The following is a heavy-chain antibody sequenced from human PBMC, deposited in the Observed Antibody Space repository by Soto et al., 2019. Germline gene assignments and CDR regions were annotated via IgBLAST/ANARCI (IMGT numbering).Heavy chain of an antibody. CDR1: GFTFSSYA. CDR3: AKQGYCTNGVCYLSYYYYGMEV. D-gene: IGHD2-8*01. J-gene: IGHJ6*02. V-gene: IGHV3-23*01. Sequence: PGGSLRLSCAASGFTFSSYAMSWVRQAPGKGLEWVSAISGSGGSTYYADSVKGRFTISRDNSKNTLYLQMNSLRAEDTAVYYCAKQGYCTNGVCYLSYYYYGMEVWGQGTTVTVS. CDR2: ISGSGGST.